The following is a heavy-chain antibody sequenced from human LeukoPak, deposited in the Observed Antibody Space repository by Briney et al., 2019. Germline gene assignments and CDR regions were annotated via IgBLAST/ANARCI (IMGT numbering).Heavy chain of an antibody. D-gene: IGHD3-22*01. CDR3: ASLTYYYDSSGYYDGYYFDY. CDR2: IYYSGTT. CDR1: SDSISSYY. V-gene: IGHV4-59*12. Sequence: SETLSLTCTVSSDSISSYYWSWIRQPPGKGLEWIGYIYYSGTTNYNPSLKSRVTISVDTSKNQFSLKLSSVTAADTAVYYCASLTYYYDSSGYYDGYYFDYWGQGTLVTVSS. J-gene: IGHJ4*02.